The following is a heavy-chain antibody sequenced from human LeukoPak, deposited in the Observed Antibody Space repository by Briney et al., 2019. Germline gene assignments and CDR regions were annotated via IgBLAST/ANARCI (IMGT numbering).Heavy chain of an antibody. CDR2: IHYSGST. J-gene: IGHJ4*02. CDR1: GVSISYYY. V-gene: IGHV4-59*08. CDR3: ARGGWFGESPFDY. D-gene: IGHD3-10*01. Sequence: SETLSLTCTVSGVSISYYYWSWIRQPPGKGLEWIGYIHYSGSTNYNPSLKSRVTISLDTSKNQFSLKLSSVTAADTAVYYCARGGWFGESPFDYWGQGTLVTVSS.